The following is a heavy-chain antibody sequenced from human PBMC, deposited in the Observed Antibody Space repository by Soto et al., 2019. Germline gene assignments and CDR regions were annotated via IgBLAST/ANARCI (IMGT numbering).Heavy chain of an antibody. CDR2: IYYSGST. J-gene: IGHJ4*02. Sequence: QLQLQESGPGLVKPSETLSLTCTVSGGSISSSSYYWGWLRQPPGKGLEWIGSIYYSGSTYYNPSLKSRVTIAVDTSKNQFSLKLSSVTAADTAVYYCARQDTGRFDYWGQGTLVTVSS. CDR1: GGSISSSSYY. D-gene: IGHD2-8*02. CDR3: ARQDTGRFDY. V-gene: IGHV4-39*01.